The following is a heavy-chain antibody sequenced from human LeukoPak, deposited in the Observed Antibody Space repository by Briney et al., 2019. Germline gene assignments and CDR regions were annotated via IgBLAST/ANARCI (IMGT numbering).Heavy chain of an antibody. CDR2: INHSGST. J-gene: IGHJ6*02. Sequence: SETLSLTCAVYGGSFSGYYWSWIRQPPGKGLEWIGEINHSGSTNYNPSLKSRVTISVDKSKNQFSLKLNSVTAADTAMYYCARNYYGSGSYNNDGMDVWGQGTTVTVSS. CDR3: ARNYYGSGSYNNDGMDV. CDR1: GGSFSGYY. V-gene: IGHV4-34*01. D-gene: IGHD3-10*01.